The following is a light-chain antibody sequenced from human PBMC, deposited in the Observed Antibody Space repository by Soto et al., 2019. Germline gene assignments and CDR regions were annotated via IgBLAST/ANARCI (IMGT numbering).Light chain of an antibody. CDR2: CAS. V-gene: IGKV4-1*01. J-gene: IGKJ4*01. Sequence: DIVMTQSPDSLAVSLGERATINCKSSQSVLYSSNNKNYLAWYQQKPGQPPTLLIYCASTRESGVPDRFSGSGSGTDFTLTISSLQSEDVAVYYCQQYYSTPFTCGGGTKVEIK. CDR1: QSVLYSSNNKNY. CDR3: QQYYSTPFT.